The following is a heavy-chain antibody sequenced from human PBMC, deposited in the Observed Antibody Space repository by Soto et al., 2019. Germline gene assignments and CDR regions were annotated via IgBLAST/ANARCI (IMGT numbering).Heavy chain of an antibody. CDR3: VKDRYCSGGSCDYTRPYYYGMDV. CDR1: GFTFISYA. Sequence: GGSLRLSCSASGFTFISYAMHWVRQAPGKGLEYVSAISSNGGSTYYADSVKGRFTISRDNSKNTLYLQMSSLRAEDTAVYYCVKDRYCSGGSCDYTRPYYYGMDVWGQGTTVTVSS. CDR2: ISSNGGST. V-gene: IGHV3-64D*06. D-gene: IGHD2-15*01. J-gene: IGHJ6*02.